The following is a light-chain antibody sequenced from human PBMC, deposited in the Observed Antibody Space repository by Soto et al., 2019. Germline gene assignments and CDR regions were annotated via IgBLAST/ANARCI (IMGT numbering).Light chain of an antibody. CDR1: QSVSSSF. CDR2: GAS. CDR3: QQYGSSPPWT. Sequence: EIVLTQSPGTLSLSPGERATLSCRASQSVSSSFLAWYQQKPGQAPRRLMYGASIRATGIPDRFSGSGSGTDFTLTISRLEPEDFAVYYCQQYGSSPPWTFGQGTKVEIK. V-gene: IGKV3-20*01. J-gene: IGKJ1*01.